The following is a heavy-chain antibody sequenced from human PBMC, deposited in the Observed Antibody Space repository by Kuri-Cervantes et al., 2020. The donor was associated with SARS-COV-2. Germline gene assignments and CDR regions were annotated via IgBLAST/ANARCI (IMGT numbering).Heavy chain of an antibody. CDR1: GFTFSSYA. D-gene: IGHD1-1*01. Sequence: GGSLRLSCAASGFTFSSYAMSWVRQAPGKGLEWVSAIRGSGGSTYYADSVKGRFTISRDNSKNTLYLQMNSLRAEDTAAYYCVRDGDHWNFDYWGQGTLVTVSS. CDR3: VRDGDHWNFDY. V-gene: IGHV3-23*01. CDR2: IRGSGGST. J-gene: IGHJ4*02.